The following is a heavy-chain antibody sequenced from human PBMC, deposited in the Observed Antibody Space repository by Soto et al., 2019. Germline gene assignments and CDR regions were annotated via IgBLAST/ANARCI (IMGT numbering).Heavy chain of an antibody. V-gene: IGHV1-2*04. CDR3: VLQRSGVVY. CDR2: INPNNGGT. CDR1: GYSFTGNS. Sequence: QVHLVQSGAEVKKPGASVRVSCKASGYSFTGNSMHWVRQAPGQGLEWMGGINPNNGGTNYAQTFRGWVPMTRDTSVSTAYMDLNRLKSDDTAVYYCVLQRSGVVYWGQGTLVTVSS. D-gene: IGHD2-15*01. J-gene: IGHJ4*02.